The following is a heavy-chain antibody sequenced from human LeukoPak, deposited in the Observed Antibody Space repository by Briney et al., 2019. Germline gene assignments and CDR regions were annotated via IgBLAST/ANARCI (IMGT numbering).Heavy chain of an antibody. CDR2: IYYSGST. CDR3: ARYDDYYDSSGYYADAFDI. Sequence: PSETLSLTCTVSGGSISGYYWSWIRQPPGKGLEWIGYIYYSGSTNYNPSLKSRVTISLDTSKNQYSLKLRSVTAADTAVYYCARYDDYYDSSGYYADAFDIWGQGTMVTVSS. V-gene: IGHV4-59*01. J-gene: IGHJ3*02. CDR1: GGSISGYY. D-gene: IGHD3-22*01.